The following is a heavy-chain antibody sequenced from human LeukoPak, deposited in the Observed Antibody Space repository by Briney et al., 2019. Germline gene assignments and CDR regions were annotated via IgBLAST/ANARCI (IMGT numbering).Heavy chain of an antibody. CDR2: ISNTPSET. Sequence: KSGGSLRLSCAASVFTFSNYAMSWVRQAPGKRLEWVSTISNTPSETNSAVSMTVRFTISRDTHANKLYLQMDYLRAEATAIYYCAKVPYSDYGPGRPPFMDVWGQGTTVAVSS. CDR1: VFTFSNYA. V-gene: IGHV3-23*01. D-gene: IGHD3-10*01. J-gene: IGHJ6*02. CDR3: AKVPYSDYGPGRPPFMDV.